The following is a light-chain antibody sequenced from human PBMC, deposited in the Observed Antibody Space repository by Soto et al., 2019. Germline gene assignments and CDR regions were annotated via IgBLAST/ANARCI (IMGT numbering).Light chain of an antibody. CDR3: QQYGSSPWT. CDR2: GAS. V-gene: IGKV3-20*01. Sequence: EIVLTQSPGTLSLSPGERATLSCRASQSVSNNYLAWYQQKPGQAPRLLIYGASNRATGIPDRFSGSGSGTDFTLTISDVQPEDFAVYYCQQYGSSPWTFGQGTKVDIK. J-gene: IGKJ1*01. CDR1: QSVSNNY.